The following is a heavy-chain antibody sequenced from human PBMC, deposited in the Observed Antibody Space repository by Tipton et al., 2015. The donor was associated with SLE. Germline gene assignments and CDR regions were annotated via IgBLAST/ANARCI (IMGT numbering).Heavy chain of an antibody. CDR1: GFTFSSYW. J-gene: IGHJ4*02. CDR3: ARDLDDYIWGSSPDY. V-gene: IGHV3-7*01. D-gene: IGHD3-16*01. Sequence: GSLRLSCAASGFTFSSYWMSWVRQAPGKGLEWVANIKQDGSEKYYVDSVKGRFTISRDNAKNSLYLQMNSLRAEDTAVYYCARDLDDYIWGSSPDYWGQGTLVTVSS. CDR2: IKQDGSEK.